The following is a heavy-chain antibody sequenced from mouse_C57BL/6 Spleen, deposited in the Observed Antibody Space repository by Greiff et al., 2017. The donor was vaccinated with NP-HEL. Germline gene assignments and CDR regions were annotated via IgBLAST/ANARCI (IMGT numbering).Heavy chain of an antibody. Sequence: EVQLQESGAELVKPGASVKLSCTASGFNIKDYYMHWVKQRTEQGLEWIGRIDPEDGETKYAPKFQGKAPITADTSSNTAYMQLSSLTSEDTAVYYCAHYSNYGHYAMDYWGQGTSVTVSS. J-gene: IGHJ4*01. D-gene: IGHD2-5*01. CDR3: AHYSNYGHYAMDY. CDR2: IDPEDGET. CDR1: GFNIKDYY. V-gene: IGHV14-2*01.